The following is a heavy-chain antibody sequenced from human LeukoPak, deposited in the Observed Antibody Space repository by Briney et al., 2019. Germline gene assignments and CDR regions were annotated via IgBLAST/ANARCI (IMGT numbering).Heavy chain of an antibody. CDR2: ISGSGGST. D-gene: IGHD3-22*01. J-gene: IGHJ4*02. Sequence: GGSLRLSCAASGFTFSSYPMSWVRQAPGKGLEWASTISGSGGSTSYADSVKGRFTISRDNSKNTLYLQMNSLRAEDTAIYYCAKVGDSSGYYFHLDYWGQGTLVTVSS. V-gene: IGHV3-23*01. CDR3: AKVGDSSGYYFHLDY. CDR1: GFTFSSYP.